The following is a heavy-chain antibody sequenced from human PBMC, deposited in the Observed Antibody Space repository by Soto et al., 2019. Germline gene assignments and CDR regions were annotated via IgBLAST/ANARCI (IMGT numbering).Heavy chain of an antibody. CDR3: ARECGGNCSNAFDL. J-gene: IGHJ3*01. CDR1: GFTVSSNY. Sequence: VQLVESGGGLVQPGGSLRLSCAASGFTVSSNYMNWVRQAPGKGLEWLSVLYSGAGTYYADSVKDRFTISKDNSKNTLYLQLNSLRAEDPDIYFCARECGGNCSNAFDLWSQGTMVTVSP. D-gene: IGHD2-21*01. V-gene: IGHV3-66*01. CDR2: LYSGAGT.